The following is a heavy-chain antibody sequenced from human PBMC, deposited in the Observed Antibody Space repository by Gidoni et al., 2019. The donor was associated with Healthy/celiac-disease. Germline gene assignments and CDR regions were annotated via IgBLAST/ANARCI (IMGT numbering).Heavy chain of an antibody. CDR3: ARGRADYYDSSGDYYV. J-gene: IGHJ4*02. CDR2: MNPNSGKT. CDR1: GYTFTRYD. V-gene: IGHV1-8*01. Sequence: QVQLVQSGAEVKKPGASVNVSCKASGYTFTRYDINWVRQDTGQGLEWMGLMNPNSGKTGYAQKFQGRVTMTRNTSISTAYMELSSMRSEDTAVYYCARGRADYYDSSGDYYVWGQGTLVTVSS. D-gene: IGHD3-22*01.